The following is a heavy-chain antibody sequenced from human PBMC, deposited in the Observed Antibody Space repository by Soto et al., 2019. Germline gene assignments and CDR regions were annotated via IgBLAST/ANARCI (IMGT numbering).Heavy chain of an antibody. V-gene: IGHV1-18*01. CDR1: GYTFTSYG. J-gene: IGHJ4*02. CDR3: ARGRYGDY. D-gene: IGHD1-1*01. CDR2: ISAHNGNT. Sequence: QVHLVQSGAEVKKPGASVKVYYKASGYTFTSYGITWVRQAPGQGLEWMGWISAHNGNTDYAQKLQGRVIVTRDTSTSTSYMELRSLRSDDTAVYYCARGRYGDYWGQGALVTVSS.